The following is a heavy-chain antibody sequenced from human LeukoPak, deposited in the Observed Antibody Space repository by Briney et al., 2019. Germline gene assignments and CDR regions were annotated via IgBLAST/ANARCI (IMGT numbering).Heavy chain of an antibody. CDR2: IYYSGST. Sequence: SETLSLTCTASGGSISSSSYYWGWIRQPPGKGLEWIGSIYYSGSTYYNPSLKSRVTISVDTSKNQFSLKLSSVTAADTAVYYCARSTPPSPNYYFDYWGQGTLVTVSS. CDR3: ARSTPPSPNYYFDY. D-gene: IGHD1-7*01. CDR1: GGSISSSSYY. J-gene: IGHJ4*02. V-gene: IGHV4-39*07.